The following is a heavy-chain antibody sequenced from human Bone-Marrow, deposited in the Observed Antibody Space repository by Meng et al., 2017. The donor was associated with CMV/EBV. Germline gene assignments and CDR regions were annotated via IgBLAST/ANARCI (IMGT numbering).Heavy chain of an antibody. V-gene: IGHV4-30-4*08. J-gene: IGHJ6*02. Sequence: WVRQPPGKGLEWIGYIYYSGSTYYNPSLKSRVTISVDTSKNQFSLKLSSVTAADTAVYYCARGLDCSSTSCYTGRYYYGMDVWGQGTTVTVSS. CDR2: IYYSGST. D-gene: IGHD2-2*02. CDR3: ARGLDCSSTSCYTGRYYYGMDV.